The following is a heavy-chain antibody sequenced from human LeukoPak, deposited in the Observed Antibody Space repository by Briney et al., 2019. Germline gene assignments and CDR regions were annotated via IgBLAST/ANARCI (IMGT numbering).Heavy chain of an antibody. D-gene: IGHD2-21*01. J-gene: IGHJ4*02. CDR2: IYTGESDT. Sequence: GASLEISCKGSGYNFTSYWIGGGRQMPGKGLGRMGIIYTGESDTRYSPSFQGQITMSAAKSINTAYLRWSSLKSSDTAMYYCARAYYCGGGGCKLEYWGQGTLVTVSS. V-gene: IGHV5-51*01. CDR1: GYNFTSYW. CDR3: ARAYYCGGGGCKLEY.